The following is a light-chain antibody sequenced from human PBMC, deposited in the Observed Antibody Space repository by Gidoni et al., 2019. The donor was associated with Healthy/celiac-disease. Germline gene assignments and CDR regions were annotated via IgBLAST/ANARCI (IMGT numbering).Light chain of an antibody. J-gene: IGKJ4*01. Sequence: DIHITHSPSSLSASVGDRVTITCRASQSISSYLHWYQQKPGKAPKLLIYAASILQSGVPSRFSGSGSGTDFTLTISSLQPEDFATYYCQQNYSIPSLTFGGGTKVEIK. CDR1: QSISSY. CDR2: AAS. V-gene: IGKV1-39*01. CDR3: QQNYSIPSLT.